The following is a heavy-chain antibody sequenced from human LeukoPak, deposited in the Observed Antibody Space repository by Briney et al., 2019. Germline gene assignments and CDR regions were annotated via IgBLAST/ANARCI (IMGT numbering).Heavy chain of an antibody. V-gene: IGHV3-7*01. CDR3: ARDRSRLVF. J-gene: IGHJ4*02. D-gene: IGHD6-6*01. CDR1: GFTFSSYW. Sequence: GGSLRLSCAASGFTFSSYWMHWVRQAPGKGLVWVANIKPDGSETYYVDSVKGRFTISRDNAKNSLYLQMNSLRAEDTAVYYCARDRSRLVFWGQGTLVTVSS. CDR2: IKPDGSET.